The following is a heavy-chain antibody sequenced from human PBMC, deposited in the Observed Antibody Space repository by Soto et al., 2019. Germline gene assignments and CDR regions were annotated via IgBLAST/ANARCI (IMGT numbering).Heavy chain of an antibody. V-gene: IGHV4-39*01. CDR1: GFSISSKSYS. CDR3: AKLAGYCSGNSCHGDYAMDV. Sequence: SETLSLTCRVSGFSISSKSYSWGWIRQPPGKGLEWIGTFYYSENTYYNPSLKSRVTISVDTSKNQFSLKLSSVTAADTAVYYCAKLAGYCSGNSCHGDYAMDVWGQGTTVTSP. CDR2: FYYSENT. D-gene: IGHD2-2*01. J-gene: IGHJ6*02.